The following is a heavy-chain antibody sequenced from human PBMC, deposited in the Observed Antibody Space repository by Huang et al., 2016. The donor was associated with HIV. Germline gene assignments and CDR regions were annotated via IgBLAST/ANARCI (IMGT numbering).Heavy chain of an antibody. D-gene: IGHD3-10*01. CDR1: GFTFSSYG. J-gene: IGHJ3*02. CDR3: AKGSMANAFDI. V-gene: IGHV3-30*02. Sequence: QVQLVESGGGVVQPGGSLRLSCAASGFTFSSYGMHWVRQARGKGRECGAFIRYDGSNKYYADSVRGRFTISRDNSKNTLYLQMNSLRAEDTAVYYCAKGSMANAFDIWGQGTMVTVSS. CDR2: IRYDGSNK.